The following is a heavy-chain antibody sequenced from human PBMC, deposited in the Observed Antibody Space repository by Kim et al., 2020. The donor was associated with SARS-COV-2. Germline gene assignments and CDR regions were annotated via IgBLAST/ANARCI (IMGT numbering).Heavy chain of an antibody. CDR1: GYTLTELS. D-gene: IGHD2-2*01. CDR2: FDPEDGET. CDR3: ATGPPYCSSTSCGWFDP. V-gene: IGHV1-24*01. Sequence: ASVKVSCKVSGYTLTELSMHWVRQAPGKGLEWMGGFDPEDGETIYAQKFQCRVTMTEDTSTDTAYMELSSLRSEDTAVYYCATGPPYCSSTSCGWFDPWGQGTLVTVSS. J-gene: IGHJ5*02.